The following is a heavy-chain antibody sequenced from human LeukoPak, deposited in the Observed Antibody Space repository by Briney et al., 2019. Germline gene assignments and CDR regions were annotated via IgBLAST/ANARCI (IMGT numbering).Heavy chain of an antibody. D-gene: IGHD7-27*01. CDR3: ARGHWGLDY. V-gene: IGHV3-21*01. J-gene: IGHJ4*01. Sequence: GGSLRLSCAASGFTFSSYNMNWVRQAPGKGLEWVSFISSSSGYIYYADSVKGRFTISRDNAKNSLYLLMNSLRAEDTAVYYCARGHWGLDYWGRGTLVTVSS. CDR2: ISSSSGYI. CDR1: GFTFSSYN.